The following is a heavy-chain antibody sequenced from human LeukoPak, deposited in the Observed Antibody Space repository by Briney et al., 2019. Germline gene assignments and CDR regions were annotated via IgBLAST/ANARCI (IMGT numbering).Heavy chain of an antibody. CDR2: IWNDGSKS. Sequence: GGSLRISCAASGFTFSSYGMHWVRQAPGKGLEWVAVIWNDGSKSNYPDSVKGRFTISRDDSKNTLFLQMSSLRVEDTAVYYCARFRSGWYMDYWGQGTLVTVSS. CDR1: GFTFSSYG. CDR3: ARFRSGWYMDY. J-gene: IGHJ4*02. D-gene: IGHD6-19*01. V-gene: IGHV3-33*01.